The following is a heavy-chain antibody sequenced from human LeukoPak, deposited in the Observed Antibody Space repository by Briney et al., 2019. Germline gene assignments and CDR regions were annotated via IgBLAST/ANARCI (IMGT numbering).Heavy chain of an antibody. CDR1: GFTFSSYS. Sequence: GGSLRLSCAASGFTFSSYSMNWVRQAPGKGLEWVSSISSSSSYIYYADSVKGRFTISRDNVKNSLYLQMNSLRAEDTAVYYCARDNSSPSYYYYYGMDVWGQGTTVTVSS. CDR2: ISSSSSYI. CDR3: ARDNSSPSYYYYYGMDV. D-gene: IGHD5-18*01. J-gene: IGHJ6*02. V-gene: IGHV3-21*01.